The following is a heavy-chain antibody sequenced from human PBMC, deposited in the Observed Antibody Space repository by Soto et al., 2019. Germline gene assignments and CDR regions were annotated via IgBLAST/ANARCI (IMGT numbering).Heavy chain of an antibody. CDR2: INPSGGST. D-gene: IGHD6-19*01. Sequence: ASVKVSCKASGYTFTIYYMHCVLQSPLQWLDWMGIINPSGGSTSYAQKFQGRVTMTRDTSTSTVYMELSSLRSEDTAVYYCARDGRSSYSSAWYYFDYWGQGTLVTVSS. CDR3: ARDGRSSYSSAWYYFDY. J-gene: IGHJ4*02. V-gene: IGHV1-46*01. CDR1: GYTFTIYY.